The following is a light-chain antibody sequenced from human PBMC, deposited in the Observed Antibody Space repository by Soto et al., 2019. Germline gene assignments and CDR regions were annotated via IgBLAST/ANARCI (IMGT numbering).Light chain of an antibody. CDR1: QSVSSSY. CDR3: QQYGSSPRT. CDR2: GAS. J-gene: IGKJ1*01. V-gene: IGKV3-20*01. Sequence: EIVLKPSPGTLSLSPGERATLSCSASQSVSSSYLAWYQQKPGQAPRLLIYGASSRATGIPDRFSGGGSGTDFTLTISRLEPEDFAVYYCQQYGSSPRTFGQGTKVDIK.